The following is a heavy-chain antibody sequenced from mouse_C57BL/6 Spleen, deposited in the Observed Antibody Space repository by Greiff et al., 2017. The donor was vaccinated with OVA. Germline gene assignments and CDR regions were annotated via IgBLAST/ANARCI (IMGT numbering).Heavy chain of an antibody. CDR1: GYAFSSYW. V-gene: IGHV1-80*01. J-gene: IGHJ1*03. CDR2: IHPGAGDT. CDR3: ATRRYFDF. Sequence: QVQLQQSGAELVKPGASVKISCKASGYAFSSYWMNWVKQRPGKGLEWIGQIHPGAGDTNYNGKLKGKATLTADKSSSTAYMQLSSLTSEDAAVYFCATRRYFDFWGTGTTVTVSS.